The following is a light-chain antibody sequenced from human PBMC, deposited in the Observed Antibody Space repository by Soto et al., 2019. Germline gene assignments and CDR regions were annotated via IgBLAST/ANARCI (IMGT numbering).Light chain of an antibody. V-gene: IGLV2-23*02. CDR3: CSYAGTVAYV. J-gene: IGLJ1*01. CDR1: SSDVGSYNL. Sequence: QPVLTQPASVSGSPGQSITISCTGTSSDVGSYNLVSWYQQLPGKAPKVIICEVNKRPSGVSYRFSGSKSGNTASLTISGLQTEDEADYYCCSYAGTVAYVFGTGTKVTVL. CDR2: EVN.